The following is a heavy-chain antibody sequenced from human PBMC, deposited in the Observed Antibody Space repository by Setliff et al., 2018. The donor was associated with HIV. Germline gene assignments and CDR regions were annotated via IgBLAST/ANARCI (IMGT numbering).Heavy chain of an antibody. CDR3: ARDGYFDWLLFDY. V-gene: IGHV1-2*02. J-gene: IGHJ4*02. Sequence: GASVKVSCKASGYTFTGYYMHWVRQAPGQGLEWMGWINPNSGGTKYAQKFQGRVTMTRDTSTNTTYMEMSRLRSDDTAVYYCARDGYFDWLLFDYRGQGTLVTVSS. D-gene: IGHD3-9*01. CDR2: INPNSGGT. CDR1: GYTFTGYY.